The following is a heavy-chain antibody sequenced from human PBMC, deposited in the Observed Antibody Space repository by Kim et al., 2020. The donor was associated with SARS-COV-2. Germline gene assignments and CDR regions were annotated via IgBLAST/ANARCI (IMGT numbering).Heavy chain of an antibody. J-gene: IGHJ6*02. V-gene: IGHV4-38-2*02. CDR3: ARDDFSLGERGVGSSTSYYYYGMDV. D-gene: IGHD2-2*01. CDR1: GYSISSGYY. CDR2: IYHSGST. Sequence: SETLSLTCTVSGYSISSGYYWGWIRQPPGKGLEWIGSIYHSGSTYYNPSLKSRVTISVDTSKNQFSLKLSSVTAADTAVYYCARDDFSLGERGVGSSTSYYYYGMDVWGQGTTVTVSS.